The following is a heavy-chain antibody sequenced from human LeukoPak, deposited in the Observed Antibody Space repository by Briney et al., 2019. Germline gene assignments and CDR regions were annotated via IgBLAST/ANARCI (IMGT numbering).Heavy chain of an antibody. CDR2: ISRSSSNI. Sequence: TGGSLRLFCAASGFTFSSYCMNWVRQAPGKGREWVSYISRSSSNIYYADSVTGRFTISRDNAKNSLYLQMNSLRAEDKAVYYCARDAYYYDSSQRGAFDIWGQGTMVTVSS. V-gene: IGHV3-48*04. D-gene: IGHD3-22*01. CDR3: ARDAYYYDSSQRGAFDI. J-gene: IGHJ3*02. CDR1: GFTFSSYC.